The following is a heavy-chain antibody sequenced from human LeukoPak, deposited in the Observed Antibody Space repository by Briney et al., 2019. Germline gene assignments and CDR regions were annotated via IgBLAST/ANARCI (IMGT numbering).Heavy chain of an antibody. CDR2: ISGSGGST. Sequence: SGGSLRLSCAASGFTFSRYAMSWVRQAPGKGLEWVSAISGSGGSTYYADSVKGRFTISRDNSKNTLYLQMNSLRAEDTAVYYCARPPGYYDSNFDYWGQGTLVTVSS. D-gene: IGHD3-22*01. CDR3: ARPPGYYDSNFDY. J-gene: IGHJ4*02. V-gene: IGHV3-23*01. CDR1: GFTFSRYA.